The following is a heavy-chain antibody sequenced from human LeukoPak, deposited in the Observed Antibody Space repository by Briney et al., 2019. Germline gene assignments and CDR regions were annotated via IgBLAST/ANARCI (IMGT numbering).Heavy chain of an antibody. CDR1: GFTFSTFA. CDR2: IFPSGGEI. J-gene: IGHJ4*02. CDR3: ARQEARNYYYEGLDY. V-gene: IGHV3-23*01. Sequence: QSGGSLRLSCAASGFTFSTFAMIWVRQPPGKGLEWVSSIFPSGGEIHYADSVKGRFTIDRDNSKNTVYLQMNSLRPDDTAIYFCARQEARNYYYEGLDYWGQGNLVTVSS. D-gene: IGHD3-22*01.